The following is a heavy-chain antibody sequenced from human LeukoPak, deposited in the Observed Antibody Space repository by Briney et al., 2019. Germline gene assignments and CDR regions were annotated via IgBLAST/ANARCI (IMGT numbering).Heavy chain of an antibody. Sequence: SETLSLTCTVSGGSISSYYWSRIRQPAGKGLEWIGRIYTSGSTNYNPSLKSRVTMSVDTSKNQFSLKLSSVTAADTAVYYCARNTYYYGSGSYYGMDVWGQGTTVTVSS. CDR3: ARNTYYYGSGSYYGMDV. J-gene: IGHJ6*02. V-gene: IGHV4-4*07. D-gene: IGHD3-10*01. CDR1: GGSISSYY. CDR2: IYTSGST.